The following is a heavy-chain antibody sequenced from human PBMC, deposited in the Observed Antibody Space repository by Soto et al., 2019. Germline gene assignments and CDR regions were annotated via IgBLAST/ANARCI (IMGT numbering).Heavy chain of an antibody. CDR1: GYSLSADGVG. CDR2: IYWDDDQ. Sequence: QITLKESGPTLVKPTQTLTLTCTFSGYSLSADGVGVGWIRQPPGKALEWLALIYWDDDQRYSPSLKTRLTITKDTSKNQVVVTMTNMDPVDTATYYCAHAYGGTSWPNDVFDVWGQGTVVTVSS. J-gene: IGHJ3*01. CDR3: AHAYGGTSWPNDVFDV. V-gene: IGHV2-5*02. D-gene: IGHD2-2*01.